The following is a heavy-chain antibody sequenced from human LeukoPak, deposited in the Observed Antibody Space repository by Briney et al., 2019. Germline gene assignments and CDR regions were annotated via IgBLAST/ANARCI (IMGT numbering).Heavy chain of an antibody. Sequence: GGSLRLSCAASGFTFSSYAMSWVRQAPGKGLEWVAFIRFDGTSEFYADSVKARFTISRDNSQNTVSLQLNNLRIEDTALYYCAKTSLSDPSGHYYYMDVWGKGTTVTISS. CDR2: IRFDGTSE. D-gene: IGHD3-3*01. CDR3: AKTSLSDPSGHYYYMDV. CDR1: GFTFSSYA. V-gene: IGHV3-30*02. J-gene: IGHJ6*03.